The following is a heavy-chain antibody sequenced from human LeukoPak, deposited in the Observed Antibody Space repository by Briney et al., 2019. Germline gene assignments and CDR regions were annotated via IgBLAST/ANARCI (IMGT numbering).Heavy chain of an antibody. CDR2: IYTSGNT. D-gene: IGHD3-10*01. Sequence: PSETLSLTCTVSGGSLSSGSYYWSWIRQPAGKGLEWIGRIYTSGNTNYNPSLKSRVTMSVDTSKNQFSLKLSSVTAADTAVYYCAREVWFGEFYYYYYYMHVWGKGTKVTISS. V-gene: IGHV4-61*02. J-gene: IGHJ6*03. CDR1: GGSLSSGSYY. CDR3: AREVWFGEFYYYYYYMHV.